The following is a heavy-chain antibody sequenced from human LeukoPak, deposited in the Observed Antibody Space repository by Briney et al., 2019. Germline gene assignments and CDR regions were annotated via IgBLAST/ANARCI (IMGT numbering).Heavy chain of an antibody. J-gene: IGHJ4*02. CDR1: GFTFNDAW. Sequence: PGGSLRLSCATSGFTFNDAWMTWVRQAPGKGLEWVGRIKNKKDGGTTDYAAPVKGRFTISRDDSKSTLYLEMNSLKIEDTAMYYCTTDVYIWGQGTLVTFSS. CDR3: TTDVYI. CDR2: IKNKKDGGTT. V-gene: IGHV3-15*01.